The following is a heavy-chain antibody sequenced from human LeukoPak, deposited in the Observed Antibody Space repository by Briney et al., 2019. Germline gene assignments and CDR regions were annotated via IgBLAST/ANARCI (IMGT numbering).Heavy chain of an antibody. CDR1: GGSFSGYY. CDR3: AASSYDSSSDKNYYFDY. V-gene: IGHV4-34*01. CDR2: INHSGST. D-gene: IGHD3-22*01. J-gene: IGHJ4*02. Sequence: SETLSLTCAVYGGSFSGYYWSWIRQPPGKGLEWIGEINHSGSTNYNPSLKSRVTISVDTSKNQFSLKLSSVTAADTAVYYCAASSYDSSSDKNYYFDYWGQGTLVTVSS.